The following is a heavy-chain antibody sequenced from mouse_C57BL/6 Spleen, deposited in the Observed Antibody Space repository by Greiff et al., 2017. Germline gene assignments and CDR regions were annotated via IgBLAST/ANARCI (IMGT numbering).Heavy chain of an antibody. J-gene: IGHJ2*01. D-gene: IGHD2-3*01. CDR2: IDPSDSYT. CDR1: GYTFTSYW. V-gene: IGHV1-50*01. CDR3: TIYDPFDY. Sequence: QVQLQQPGAELAKPGASVKLSCKASGYTFTSYWMQWVKQRPGQGLEWIGEIDPSDSYTNYNQKFKGKATLTVDTSYSTAYMQLSSLTSEDSAVYYCTIYDPFDYWGQGTTLTVSS.